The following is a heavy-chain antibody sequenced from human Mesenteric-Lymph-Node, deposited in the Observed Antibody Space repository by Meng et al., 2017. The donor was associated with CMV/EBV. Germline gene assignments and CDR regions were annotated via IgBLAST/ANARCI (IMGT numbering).Heavy chain of an antibody. CDR3: AKDIGVRYYYYAMDV. Sequence: GESLKISCAASGFTFSSYSMNWVRQAPGKGLEWVSSISSSSSYIYYADSVKGRFTISRDNAKNSLYLQMNSLRTEDTALYYCAKDIGVRYYYYAMDVWGQGTTVTVSS. CDR2: ISSSSSYI. CDR1: GFTFSSYS. D-gene: IGHD3-10*01. J-gene: IGHJ6*01. V-gene: IGHV3-21*04.